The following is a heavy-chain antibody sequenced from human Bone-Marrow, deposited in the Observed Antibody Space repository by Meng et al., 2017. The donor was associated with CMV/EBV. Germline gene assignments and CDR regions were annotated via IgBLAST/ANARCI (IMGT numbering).Heavy chain of an antibody. D-gene: IGHD4-17*01. CDR1: GGSISSYY. CDR2: IYYSGST. J-gene: IGHJ4*02. V-gene: IGHV4-59*01. CDR3: AGDTERLRSDY. Sequence: SETLSLTCTVSGGSISSYYWSWNRQPPGKGLEWIGYIYYSGSTNYNPSLKSRVTISVDTSKNQSSLKLSSVTAADTAVYYCAGDTERLRSDYWGQGTLVTVSS.